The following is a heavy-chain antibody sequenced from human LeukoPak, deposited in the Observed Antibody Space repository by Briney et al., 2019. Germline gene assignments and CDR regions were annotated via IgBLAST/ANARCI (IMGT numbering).Heavy chain of an antibody. Sequence: GRSLRLSCAASGFIFSSYGMHWVRQAPGKGLEWVAVISYDGSNKYYADSVKGRFTISRDNSKNTLYLQMNSLRAEDTAVYYCAKDDYYGSGSYGYYYYGMDVWGQGTTVTVSS. CDR3: AKDDYYGSGSYGYYYYGMDV. J-gene: IGHJ6*02. V-gene: IGHV3-30*18. CDR1: GFIFSSYG. CDR2: ISYDGSNK. D-gene: IGHD3-10*01.